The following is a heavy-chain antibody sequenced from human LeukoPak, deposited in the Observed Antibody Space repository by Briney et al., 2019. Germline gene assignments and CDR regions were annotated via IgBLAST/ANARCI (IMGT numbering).Heavy chain of an antibody. CDR3: VRVGISMVRGVIINPIVY. D-gene: IGHD3-10*01. J-gene: IGHJ4*02. V-gene: IGHV4-59*08. CDR1: GDSISSYY. Sequence: SETLSLTCTVSGDSISSYYWSWIRQPPGEGLERVGYNYYIVSTNYNPSLKSRVTISVDTSKNQFSLKLCSVTAADTVVYYCVRVGISMVRGVIINPIVYWGQETLVTVS. CDR2: NYYIVST.